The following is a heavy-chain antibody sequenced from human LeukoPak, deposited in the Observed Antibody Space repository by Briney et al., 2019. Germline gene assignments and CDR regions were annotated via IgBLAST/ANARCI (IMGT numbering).Heavy chain of an antibody. CDR3: ARVGSRSSGWYNWFDP. V-gene: IGHV4-39*07. D-gene: IGHD6-19*01. Sequence: PSETLSLTCTVSVGSISSSSYYWGWIRQPPGKGLEWIGSIYYSGSTYYNPSLKSRVTISVDTSKNQFSLKLSSVTAADTAVYYCARVGSRSSGWYNWFDPWGQGTLVTVSS. CDR2: IYYSGST. J-gene: IGHJ5*02. CDR1: VGSISSSSYY.